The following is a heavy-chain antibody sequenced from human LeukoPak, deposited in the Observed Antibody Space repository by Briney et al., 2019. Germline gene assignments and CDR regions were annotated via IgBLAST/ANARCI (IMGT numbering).Heavy chain of an antibody. V-gene: IGHV1-2*02. CDR2: INPNSGGT. CDR1: GYTFTGYY. J-gene: IGHJ4*02. CDR3: ARDRGKWELRYLDY. Sequence: ASVKVSCKASGYTFTGYYMHWVRQAPGQGLEWMGWINPNSGGTNYAQKFQGRVTMTRDTSISTAYMELSRLRSDDTAVYYCARDRGKWELRYLDYWGQGTLVTVSS. D-gene: IGHD1-26*01.